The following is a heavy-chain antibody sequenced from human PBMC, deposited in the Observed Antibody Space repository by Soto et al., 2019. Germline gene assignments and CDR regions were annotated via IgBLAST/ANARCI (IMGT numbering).Heavy chain of an antibody. D-gene: IGHD3-22*01. J-gene: IGHJ3*02. CDR3: AKDRITMIVVALDAFDI. V-gene: IGHV3-23*01. CDR2: ISGSGGST. CDR1: GFTFSSYA. Sequence: GGSLRLSFAASGFTFSSYAMSWVRQAPGKGLEWVSAISGSGGSTYYADSVKGRFTISRDNSKNTLYLQMNSLRAEDTAVYYCAKDRITMIVVALDAFDIWGQGTMVTVSS.